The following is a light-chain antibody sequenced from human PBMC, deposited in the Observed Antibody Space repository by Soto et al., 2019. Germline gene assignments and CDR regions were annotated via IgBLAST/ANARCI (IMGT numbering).Light chain of an antibody. J-gene: IGLJ2*01. CDR3: QSYDSSNQGV. V-gene: IGLV6-57*03. CDR1: SGSIARNY. Sequence: NFILTQPQSVSESPGKTVTISCTRSSGSIARNYVQWYQQRPGSAPSAVIHEDDQRPSGVPDRFSGSVDRSSNSASLTISGLKTEDEADYYCQSYDSSNQGVFGGGTKLTVL. CDR2: EDD.